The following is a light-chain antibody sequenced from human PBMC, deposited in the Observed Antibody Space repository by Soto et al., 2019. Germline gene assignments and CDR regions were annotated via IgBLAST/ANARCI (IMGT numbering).Light chain of an antibody. J-gene: IGLJ2*01. V-gene: IGLV1-40*01. CDR3: QSYDSSLSSSV. CDR2: GNR. CDR1: SSNIGAGYD. Sequence: QSVLTQPPSVSGAPGQRVTISCTGSSSNIGAGYDVRWYQQLPGTAPKLLIHGNRNRPSGVPDRFSGSKSGTSASLAITGLQAEDEADYYCQSYDSSLSSSVFGGGTKLTVL.